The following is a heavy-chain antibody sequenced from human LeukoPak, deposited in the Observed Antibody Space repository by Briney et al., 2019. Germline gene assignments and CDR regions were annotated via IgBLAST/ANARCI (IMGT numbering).Heavy chain of an antibody. V-gene: IGHV4-30-4*08. CDR3: ARVTGGIAAGY. CDR2: IYYSGNT. D-gene: IGHD6-13*01. CDR1: GGSISSGDYY. Sequence: PSQTLSLTCTVSGGSISSGDYYWSWIRQPPGKGLEWIGYIYYSGNTYYNPSLKSRVTISVDTSKNQFSLKLISVTAADTAVYHCARVTGGIAAGYWGQGTLVTVSS. J-gene: IGHJ4*02.